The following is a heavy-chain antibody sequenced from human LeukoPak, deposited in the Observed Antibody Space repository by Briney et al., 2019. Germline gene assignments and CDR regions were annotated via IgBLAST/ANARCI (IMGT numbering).Heavy chain of an antibody. CDR1: GFTFNTYP. V-gene: IGHV3-48*01. CDR3: ARDHDYAFDN. J-gene: IGHJ4*02. D-gene: IGHD4-17*01. Sequence: GGSLRLSCAASGFTFNTYPMTWVRQAAGKGLEWISHIRDSGTTDYADSVKGRFTISRDNAKNSLYLQLNSLRAEDTAVYYCARDHDYAFDNWGQGTLVIVSS. CDR2: IRDSGTT.